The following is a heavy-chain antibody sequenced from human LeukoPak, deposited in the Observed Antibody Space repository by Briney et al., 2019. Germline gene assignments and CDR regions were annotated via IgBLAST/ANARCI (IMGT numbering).Heavy chain of an antibody. CDR3: ARRTGTNPFDY. V-gene: IGHV3-48*03. CDR2: ISSSGSTI. CDR1: GFTFSSYE. J-gene: IGHJ4*02. D-gene: IGHD7-27*01. Sequence: PGGSLRLSCAASGFTFSSYEMNWVRQAPGEGLEWVSYISSSGSTIYYADSVKGRFTISRDNAKNSLYLQMNSLRAEDTAVYYCARRTGTNPFDYWGQGTLVTVSS.